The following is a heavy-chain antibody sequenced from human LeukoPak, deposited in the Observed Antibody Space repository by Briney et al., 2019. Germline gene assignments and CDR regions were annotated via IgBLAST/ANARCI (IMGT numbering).Heavy chain of an antibody. J-gene: IGHJ3*02. V-gene: IGHV4-34*01. Sequence: PSETLSLTCAVSGGSFSDYYWTWIRQPLGKGLEWIGKINHSGGTNYNPSLKSRVTISVFTSQNQFSLKLNSMTAADTAVYYCARGGRYNIWASDIWGQGTMVTVSS. CDR2: INHSGGT. CDR3: ARGGRYNIWASDI. D-gene: IGHD5-24*01. CDR1: GGSFSDYY.